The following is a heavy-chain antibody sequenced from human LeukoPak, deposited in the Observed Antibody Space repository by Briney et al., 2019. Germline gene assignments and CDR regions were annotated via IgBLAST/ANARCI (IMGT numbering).Heavy chain of an antibody. CDR3: AYNRNFALDN. Sequence: SETLSLTCAVSGASIASHSWWSWVRQPPGKGLEWIGEVYHSGGANYKPSLKSRVTISVDTSRNHFSLKLTSVTAADTAVYFCAYNRNFALDNWGQGTLVTVSS. CDR1: GASIASHSW. J-gene: IGHJ4*01. D-gene: IGHD1-14*01. V-gene: IGHV4/OR15-8*01. CDR2: VYHSGGA.